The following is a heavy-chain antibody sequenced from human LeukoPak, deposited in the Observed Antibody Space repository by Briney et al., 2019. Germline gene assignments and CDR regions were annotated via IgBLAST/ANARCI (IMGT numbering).Heavy chain of an antibody. CDR2: INSDGGRT. J-gene: IGHJ4*02. D-gene: IGHD3-22*01. CDR3: ARAHYFDTSGQVDY. V-gene: IGHV3-74*01. CDR1: GFTFSSFW. Sequence: GGSLRLSCEASGFTFSSFWMHWVRQAPGKELVWVSRINSDGGRTTYADSVKGRFTISRDNAKNTLYLQMNSLRAEDTAVYYCARAHYFDTSGQVDYWGQGTLVTVSS.